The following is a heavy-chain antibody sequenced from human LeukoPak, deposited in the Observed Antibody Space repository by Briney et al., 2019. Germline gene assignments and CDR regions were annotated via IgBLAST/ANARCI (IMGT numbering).Heavy chain of an antibody. V-gene: IGHV3-30*18. CDR3: AKISIRFGAPYYYYMDV. Sequence: GGSLRLSCAASGFTFSSYGMHWVRQAPGKGLEWVAVISYDGSNKYYADSVKRRFTISRDNSKNTLYLQMNSLRAEDTAVYYCAKISIRFGAPYYYYMDVWGKGTTVTVSS. CDR1: GFTFSSYG. J-gene: IGHJ6*03. D-gene: IGHD3-10*01. CDR2: ISYDGSNK.